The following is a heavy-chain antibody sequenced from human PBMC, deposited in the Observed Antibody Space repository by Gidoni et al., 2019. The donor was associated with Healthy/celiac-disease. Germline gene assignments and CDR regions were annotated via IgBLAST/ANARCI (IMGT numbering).Heavy chain of an antibody. V-gene: IGHV3-48*03. D-gene: IGHD1-7*01. CDR2: ISSSGSTI. CDR1: GFPFSSYE. Sequence: EVQLVESGGGLVQPGGSLRLSCAASGFPFSSYEMNWVRQAPGKGLEWVSYISSSGSTIYYADSVKGRFTISRDNAKNSLYLQMNSLRAEDTAVYYCARAITGTTSPFDYWGQGTLVTVSS. J-gene: IGHJ4*02. CDR3: ARAITGTTSPFDY.